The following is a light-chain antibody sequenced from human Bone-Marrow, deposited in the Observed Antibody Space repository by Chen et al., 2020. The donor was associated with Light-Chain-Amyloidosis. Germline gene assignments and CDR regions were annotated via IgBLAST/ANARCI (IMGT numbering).Light chain of an antibody. CDR3: AAWDDSLSAVV. V-gene: IGLV1-47*01. Sequence: QSLLTPPPSASRTPGPRVTISCSGSGSNIGSNYIFWYQQLPGTAPKLLIYRNNQRPSGVPDRFSGSKSGTAASLASSGLRSEEEGDYYCAAWDDSLSAVVFGGGTKLTVL. CDR1: GSNIGSNY. CDR2: RNN. J-gene: IGLJ2*01.